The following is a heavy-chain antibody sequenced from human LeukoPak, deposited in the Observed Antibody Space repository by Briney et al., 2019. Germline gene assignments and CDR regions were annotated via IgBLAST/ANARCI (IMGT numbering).Heavy chain of an antibody. V-gene: IGHV4-61*02. CDR2: IYTSGST. CDR1: GGSISSGSYY. CDR3: ARDTRDIVVVPAAIGNAFDI. D-gene: IGHD2-2*02. Sequence: SQTLSLTCTVSGGSISSGSYYWSWIRQPAGKGLEWIGRIYTSGSTNYNPSLKSRVTISVDTSKNQFSLKLSSVTAADTAVYYCARDTRDIVVVPAAIGNAFDIWGQGTMVTVSS. J-gene: IGHJ3*02.